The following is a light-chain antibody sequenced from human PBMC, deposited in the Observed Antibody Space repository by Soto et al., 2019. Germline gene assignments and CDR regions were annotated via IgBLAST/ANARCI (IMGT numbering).Light chain of an antibody. J-gene: IGLJ3*02. CDR3: QSYDSSLSGSV. CDR1: SSNIGAGYD. V-gene: IGLV1-40*01. CDR2: GNS. Sequence: QPVLTQPPSVSGAPGQRVTLSCIGSSSNIGAGYDVHWYQQLPGTAPKLLISGNSNRPSGVPDRFSGSKSGTSASLAITGLQAEDEADYYCQSYDSSLSGSVFGGGTKLTVL.